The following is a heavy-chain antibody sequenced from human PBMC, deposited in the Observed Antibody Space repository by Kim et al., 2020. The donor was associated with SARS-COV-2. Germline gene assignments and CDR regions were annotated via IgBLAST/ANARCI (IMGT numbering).Heavy chain of an antibody. V-gene: IGHV3-30*04. CDR1: GFTFSSYA. D-gene: IGHD3-22*01. CDR3: ARDSPVRNWYYDSSGRGY. CDR2: ISYDGSNK. Sequence: GGSLRLSCAASGFTFSSYAMHWVRQAPGKGLEWVAVISYDGSNKYYVDSVKGRFTISRDNSKNTLYLQMNSLRAEDTAVYYCARDSPVRNWYYDSSGRGYWGQGTLVTVSS. J-gene: IGHJ4*02.